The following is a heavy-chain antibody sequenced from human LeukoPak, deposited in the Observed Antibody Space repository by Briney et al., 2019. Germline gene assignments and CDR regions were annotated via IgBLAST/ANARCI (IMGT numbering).Heavy chain of an antibody. D-gene: IGHD3-3*01. Sequence: GGSLRLSCVASGFSFNNYAMNWVRQAPGKGLEWVSLIIGSSGSTFYADSVKGRFTISRDKSKNTLYLQMNSLRAEDTAVYYCARDGGFWALSPWGQGTLVTVSS. CDR2: IIGSSGST. CDR1: GFSFNNYA. CDR3: ARDGGFWALSP. J-gene: IGHJ5*02. V-gene: IGHV3-23*01.